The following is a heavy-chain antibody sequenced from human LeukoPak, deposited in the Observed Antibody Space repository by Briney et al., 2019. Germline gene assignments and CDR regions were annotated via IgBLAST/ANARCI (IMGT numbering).Heavy chain of an antibody. CDR1: GFTFSDHY. CDR2: TRNKANSYTT. V-gene: IGHV3-72*01. Sequence: GGSLRLSCAASGFTFSDHYMDWVRQAPGEGLEWVGRTRNKANSYTTEYAASVKGRFTISRDESKNSLYLQMNSLKTEDTAVYYCVRMIVAGSDFDHWGQGTLVTVPS. D-gene: IGHD3-22*01. J-gene: IGHJ4*02. CDR3: VRMIVAGSDFDH.